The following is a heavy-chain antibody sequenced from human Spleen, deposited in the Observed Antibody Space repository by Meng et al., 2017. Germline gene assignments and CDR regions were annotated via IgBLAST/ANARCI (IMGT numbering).Heavy chain of an antibody. CDR3: ARGPTTMAHDFDY. CDR1: GGSFSDYY. CDR2: INHSGST. V-gene: IGHV4-34*01. J-gene: IGHJ4*02. D-gene: IGHD4-11*01. Sequence: QLQRQHWGAGLLKPSETLSLTCVVSGGSFSDYYWSWIRQPPGKGLEWIGEINHSGSTNYNPSLESRDTISVDTSQNNLSLKLSSVTAADSAVYYCARGPTTMAHDFDYWGQGTLVTVSS.